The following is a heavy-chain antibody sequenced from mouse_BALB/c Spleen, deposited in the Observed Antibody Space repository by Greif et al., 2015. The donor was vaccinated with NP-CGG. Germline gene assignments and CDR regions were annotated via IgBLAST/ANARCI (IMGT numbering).Heavy chain of an antibody. V-gene: IGHV5-12-2*01. D-gene: IGHD4-1*01. CDR2: ISNGGGST. CDR3: ARRGTGTGYFDY. CDR1: GFTFSSYT. J-gene: IGHJ2*01. Sequence: EVKLVESGGGLVQPGGSLKLSCAASGFTFSSYTMSWVRQTPEKRLEWVAYISNGGGSTYYPDTVKRRFTISRDNAKNTLYLQMSSLKSEDTAMYYCARRGTGTGYFDYWGQGTTLTVSS.